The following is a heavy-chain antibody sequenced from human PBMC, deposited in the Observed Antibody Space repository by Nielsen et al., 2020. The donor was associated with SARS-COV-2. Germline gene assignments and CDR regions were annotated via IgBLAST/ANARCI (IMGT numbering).Heavy chain of an antibody. CDR2: INPGGGAT. V-gene: IGHV1-46*01. J-gene: IGHJ4*01. CDR3: ARGSFSRDIWSGTPLDY. Sequence: ASVKVSCKASGYKFSNYYMYWVRQAPGQGLEWLGMINPGGGATYYPRKFQGRVTMTMDTSTTIVHMELSSLRSDDTAVYFCARGSFSRDIWSGTPLDYWGQGTLVTVSS. CDR1: GYKFSNYY. D-gene: IGHD3-3*01.